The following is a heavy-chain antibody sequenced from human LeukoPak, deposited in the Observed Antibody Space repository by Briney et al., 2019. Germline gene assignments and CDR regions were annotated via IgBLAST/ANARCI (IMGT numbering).Heavy chain of an antibody. J-gene: IGHJ4*02. V-gene: IGHV1-69*05. CDR3: ARVSPNYYDSSGYFDY. CDR2: IIPIFGTA. CDR1: GGTFSSYA. Sequence: SVKVSCKASGGTFSSYAISWVRQAPGQGLEWMGGIIPIFGTANYAQKFQGRVTITTDESTSTAYMELSSLRSEDTAVYYCARVSPNYYDSSGYFDYWGQGTLVTVSS. D-gene: IGHD3-22*01.